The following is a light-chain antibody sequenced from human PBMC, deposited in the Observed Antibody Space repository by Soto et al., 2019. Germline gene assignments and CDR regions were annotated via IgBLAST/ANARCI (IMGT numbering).Light chain of an antibody. V-gene: IGLV2-23*01. CDR1: SSDVGSYNL. Sequence: QSALTQPASVSGSPGQSITISCTGTSSDVGSYNLVSWYQQDPGKAPKLMIYEGSKRPSGVSNRFSGSKSGNTASLTISGLQAVDEADYYCCSYAGSYTYVFGTGTKLTVL. J-gene: IGLJ1*01. CDR2: EGS. CDR3: CSYAGSYTYV.